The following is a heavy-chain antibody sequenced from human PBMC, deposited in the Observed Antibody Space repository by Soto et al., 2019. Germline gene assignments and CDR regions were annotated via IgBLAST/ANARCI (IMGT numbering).Heavy chain of an antibody. V-gene: IGHV3-23*01. D-gene: IGHD3-10*01. J-gene: IGHJ3*01. CDR1: GFTFNSYA. Sequence: EVQLLESGGGLVQPGGSLRLSCAASGFTFNSYAMHWVRQAPGKGLEWVSGISGFSAGSASTYFADSVKGRFIISRDNSNNTLYLQMNNLRAEDTALYYCARLPLFFGLDAFDFWGHGTVVTVSS. CDR3: ARLPLFFGLDAFDF. CDR2: ISGFSAGSAST.